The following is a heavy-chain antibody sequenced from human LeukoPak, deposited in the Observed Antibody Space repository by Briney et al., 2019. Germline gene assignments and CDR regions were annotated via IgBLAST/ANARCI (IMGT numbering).Heavy chain of an antibody. Sequence: SVKVSCKASGGTFSSYAISWVRQAPGQGLEWMGGIIPIFGTANYAQKFQGRVTITADESTSTAYMELSSLRSEDTAVYYCARDHYDFTRYYYYMDVWGKGTTVTVSS. CDR2: IIPIFGTA. D-gene: IGHD3-3*01. J-gene: IGHJ6*03. V-gene: IGHV1-69*13. CDR1: GGTFSSYA. CDR3: ARDHYDFTRYYYYMDV.